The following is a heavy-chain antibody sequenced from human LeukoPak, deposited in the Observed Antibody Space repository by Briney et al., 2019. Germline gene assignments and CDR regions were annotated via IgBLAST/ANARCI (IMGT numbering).Heavy chain of an antibody. CDR3: ARGGLFKYFFDY. V-gene: IGHV3-74*01. CDR1: GFTFSSHW. Sequence: GGSLRLSCAASGFTFSSHWMHWVRQTPGKGLVWVSRINTDESKINHADSVKGRFTISRDNAKNMLYLQMNSLRAEDTAVYYCARGGLFKYFFDYWGQGTPVTVSS. D-gene: IGHD2-15*01. J-gene: IGHJ4*02. CDR2: INTDESKI.